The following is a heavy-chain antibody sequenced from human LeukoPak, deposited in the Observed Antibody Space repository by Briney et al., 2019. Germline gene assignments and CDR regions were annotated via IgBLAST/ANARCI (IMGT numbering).Heavy chain of an antibody. V-gene: IGHV4-59*01. D-gene: IGHD7-27*01. Sequence: SETLSLTCTVSGGSMSSYYWSWIRQPPGKGLEWIGYIYYSGSTNYNPSLKSRVTISVDTSKNQFSLKLSSVTAADTAVYYCERRSNWGLWIDYWGQGTLVTVSS. J-gene: IGHJ4*02. CDR3: ERRSNWGLWIDY. CDR2: IYYSGST. CDR1: GGSMSSYY.